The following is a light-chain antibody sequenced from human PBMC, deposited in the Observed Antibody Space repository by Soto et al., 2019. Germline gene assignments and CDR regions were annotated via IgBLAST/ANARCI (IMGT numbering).Light chain of an antibody. V-gene: IGKV1-5*01. CDR1: QSINAW. Sequence: IQMTQSPSTLSASVGDRVTLTCRASQSINAWLAWYQQKPGKAPKLLIYDASSLQSGVPSRFSGSGSGTEFTLTISGLQPDDFATYYCQHYNIYSPWTFGQGTKVDSK. CDR3: QHYNIYSPWT. CDR2: DAS. J-gene: IGKJ1*01.